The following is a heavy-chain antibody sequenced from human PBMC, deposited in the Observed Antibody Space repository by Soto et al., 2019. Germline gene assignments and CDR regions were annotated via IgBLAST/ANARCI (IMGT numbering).Heavy chain of an antibody. CDR1: GFTFSTYG. Sequence: QVQLVESGGGVVQPGRSLRLSCAASGFTFSTYGMHWVRQAPGKGLEWLAVISNNGINKYYADPVKGRFTISRDNSKDTLFLQMNSLRGEDTAIYYCARVIRADSTSSNFYYYSGLDVWGQGTTVTVSS. CDR3: ARVIRADSTSSNFYYYSGLDV. J-gene: IGHJ6*02. V-gene: IGHV3-30*03. D-gene: IGHD6-6*01. CDR2: ISNNGINK.